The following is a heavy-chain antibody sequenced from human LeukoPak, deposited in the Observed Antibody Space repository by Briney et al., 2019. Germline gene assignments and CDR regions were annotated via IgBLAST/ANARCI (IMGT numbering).Heavy chain of an antibody. J-gene: IGHJ4*02. V-gene: IGHV4-39*01. Sequence: SETLSLTCTVSGGSISSSSYFWGWIRKPPGKGLEWLGSIYYSGSPYYNTSLKSRVTISVNTSKNQFSLTLSSVTAADTAVYYCASAMVTRITIFGVVMAYYFDYWGRGTLVTVSS. CDR3: ASAMVTRITIFGVVMAYYFDY. CDR2: IYYSGSP. D-gene: IGHD3-3*01. CDR1: GGSISSSSYF.